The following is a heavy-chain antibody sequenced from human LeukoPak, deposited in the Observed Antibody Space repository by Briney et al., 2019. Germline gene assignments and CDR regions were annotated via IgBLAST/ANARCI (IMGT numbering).Heavy chain of an antibody. CDR2: IYYSGTT. Sequence: PSETLSLTCTVSGGSISSYYWSWIRQPPGKGLEWFGYIYYSGTTNYNPTLKSRVTILVDTSKNQFSLKLSSVTGADAAVYYCARDRYGGNSGEFDYWGQGTLVTVSS. CDR1: GGSISSYY. CDR3: ARDRYGGNSGEFDY. D-gene: IGHD4-23*01. J-gene: IGHJ4*02. V-gene: IGHV4-59*01.